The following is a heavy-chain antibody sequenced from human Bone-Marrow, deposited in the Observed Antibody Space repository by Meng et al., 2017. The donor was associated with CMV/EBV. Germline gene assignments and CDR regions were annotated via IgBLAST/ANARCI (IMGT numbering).Heavy chain of an antibody. D-gene: IGHD1-26*01. Sequence: ASVKVSCKASGYTFTGYYMYWVRQAPGQGLEWMGWINPNSGGTNYAQKFQGRVTMTRDTSISTAYMELSSLRSDDTAVYYCARLIGGSFHYGMDVWGQGTTVTVSS. J-gene: IGHJ6*02. CDR3: ARLIGGSFHYGMDV. V-gene: IGHV1-2*02. CDR2: INPNSGGT. CDR1: GYTFTGYY.